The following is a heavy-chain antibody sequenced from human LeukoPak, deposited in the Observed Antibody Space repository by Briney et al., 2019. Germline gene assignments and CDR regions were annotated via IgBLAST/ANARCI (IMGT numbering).Heavy chain of an antibody. V-gene: IGHV4-39*07. J-gene: IGHJ6*03. CDR1: GGSISSSSYY. Sequence: PSETLSLTCTVSGGSISSSSYYWGWIRHPPGKGLEWIGSIYYSGSTYYNPSLKSRVTISVDTSKNQFSLKLSSVTAADTAVYYCARVTFIGIYYYYYMDVWGKGTTVTVSS. CDR2: IYYSGST. D-gene: IGHD3-16*02. CDR3: ARVTFIGIYYYYYMDV.